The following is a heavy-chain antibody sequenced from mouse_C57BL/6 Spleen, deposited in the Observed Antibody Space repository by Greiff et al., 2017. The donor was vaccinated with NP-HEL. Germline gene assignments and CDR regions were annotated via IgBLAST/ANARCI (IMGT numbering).Heavy chain of an antibody. V-gene: IGHV14-2*01. CDR3: ARYDGDYPYYCDY. D-gene: IGHD2-3*01. CDR2: IDPEDGET. CDR1: GFNIKDYY. J-gene: IGHJ2*01. Sequence: EVQLQESGAELVKPGASVKLSCTASGFNIKDYYMHWVKQRTEQGLEWIGRIDPEDGETKYAQKFQGKATITADTSSNTAYLQLISLTSEDTACYYCARYDGDYPYYCDYWGQGTTLTVSS.